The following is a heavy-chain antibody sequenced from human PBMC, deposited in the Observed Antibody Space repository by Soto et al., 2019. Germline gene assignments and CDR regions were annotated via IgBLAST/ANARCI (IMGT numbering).Heavy chain of an antibody. D-gene: IGHD2-8*01. J-gene: IGHJ4*02. Sequence: SGPTLVNPTQTLTLTCTFSGFSLSTSGVGVGWIRQPPGKALEWLALIYWDDDKRYSASLKSRLTITKDTPKNQVVLKRTNMDPVVTATYYCAHAGSRSVSFDYWVQGTLVTVSS. CDR2: IYWDDDK. V-gene: IGHV2-5*02. CDR3: AHAGSRSVSFDY. CDR1: GFSLSTSGVG.